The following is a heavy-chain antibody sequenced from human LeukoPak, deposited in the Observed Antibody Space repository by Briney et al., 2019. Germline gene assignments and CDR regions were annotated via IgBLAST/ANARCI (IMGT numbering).Heavy chain of an antibody. D-gene: IGHD3-10*01. J-gene: IGHJ6*03. CDR2: INPNSGGT. CDR3: ARAGGSITMVRGVIMYYYMDV. V-gene: IGHV1-2*02. CDR1: GYTFTGYY. Sequence: ASVKVSCKASGYTFTGYYMHWVRQAPGQGLEWMGWINPNSGGTNYAQKFQGRVTMTRDTSISTAYMELSRLRSDDTAVYYCARAGGSITMVRGVIMYYYMDVWGKGTTVTVSS.